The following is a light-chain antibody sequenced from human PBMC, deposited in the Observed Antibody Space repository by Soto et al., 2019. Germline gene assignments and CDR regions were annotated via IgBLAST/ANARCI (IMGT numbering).Light chain of an antibody. J-gene: IGKJ1*01. CDR3: QQANSYPWT. CDR2: GSS. V-gene: IGKV1-12*01. Sequence: IQMAQSPSSVSACLGDRATLTCRASQGVSDWVDWYQQKPGEAPKLIIYGSSSLLSGVPSRFSGTRSGTDFTLTISSLQPEDFESYYCQQANSYPWTFGQGTKVDIK. CDR1: QGVSDW.